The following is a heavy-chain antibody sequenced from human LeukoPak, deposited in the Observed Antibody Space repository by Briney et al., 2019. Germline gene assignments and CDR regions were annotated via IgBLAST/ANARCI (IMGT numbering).Heavy chain of an antibody. Sequence: GGSLRLSCAASGFTFSSYWMSWVRQAPGKGLEWVANIKQDGSEKYYVDSVKGRFTISRDNAKTSLYLQMISLRAEDTAVYYCARHLSGVTGYTYGRGIDYWGQGTLVTVSS. CDR1: GFTFSSYW. D-gene: IGHD5-18*01. V-gene: IGHV3-7*01. CDR3: ARHLSGVTGYTYGRGIDY. J-gene: IGHJ4*02. CDR2: IKQDGSEK.